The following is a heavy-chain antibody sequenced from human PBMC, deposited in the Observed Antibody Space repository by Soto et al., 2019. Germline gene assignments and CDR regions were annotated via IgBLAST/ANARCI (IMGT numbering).Heavy chain of an antibody. D-gene: IGHD2-15*01. CDR2: IIPIFGTA. CDR3: ARDRGGFQDCSGGSCYFDY. Sequence: SVKVSCKASGGTFSSYAISWVRQAPGQGLEWMGGIIPIFGTANCAQKFQGRVTITADESTSTAYMERSSLRSEDTAVYYCARDRGGFQDCSGGSCYFDYWGQGTLVTVSS. J-gene: IGHJ4*02. CDR1: GGTFSSYA. V-gene: IGHV1-69*13.